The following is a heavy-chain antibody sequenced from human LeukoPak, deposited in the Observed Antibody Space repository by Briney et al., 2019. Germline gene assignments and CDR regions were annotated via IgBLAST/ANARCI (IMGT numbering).Heavy chain of an antibody. D-gene: IGHD4-23*01. CDR2: ISGSGGST. V-gene: IGHV3-23*01. CDR3: ANTMTTVVLDAFDI. Sequence: GGSLRLSCAASGFTISFYWMSWVRQAPGKGLEWVSAISGSGGSTYYAHSVKGRFTISRDNSKNTLYLQMNSLRAEDTAVYYCANTMTTVVLDAFDIWGQGTMVTVSS. J-gene: IGHJ3*02. CDR1: GFTISFYW.